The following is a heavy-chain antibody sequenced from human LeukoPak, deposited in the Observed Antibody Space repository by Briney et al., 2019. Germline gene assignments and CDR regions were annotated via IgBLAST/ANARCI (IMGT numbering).Heavy chain of an antibody. CDR2: FHNSGTS. V-gene: IGHV4-59*13. J-gene: IGHJ4*02. D-gene: IGHD3-16*01. CDR1: DDSISDYY. Sequence: PSETLSLTCTVSDDSISDYYRGWIWQPPGQGLEWIGYFHNSGTSTYNPSLKSRVTISADTSKNQFSLKLNSLTTADTAVYYCTRGAGWLIDYWGQGILVTVSS. CDR3: TRGAGWLIDY.